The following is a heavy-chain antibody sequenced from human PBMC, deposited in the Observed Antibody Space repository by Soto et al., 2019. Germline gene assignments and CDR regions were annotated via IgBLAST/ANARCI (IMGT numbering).Heavy chain of an antibody. V-gene: IGHV4-34*01. CDR2: INHSGST. CDR3: ARVGYCSGGSCGDY. J-gene: IGHJ4*02. D-gene: IGHD2-15*01. Sequence: QVQLQQWGAGLLKPSETLSLTCAVYGGSFSGYYWSWIRQPPGKGLEWIGEINHSGSTNYNPSLQSRVTISVDTSKNQFSLKLSAVTAADTAVYYCARVGYCSGGSCGDYWGQGTLVTVSS. CDR1: GGSFSGYY.